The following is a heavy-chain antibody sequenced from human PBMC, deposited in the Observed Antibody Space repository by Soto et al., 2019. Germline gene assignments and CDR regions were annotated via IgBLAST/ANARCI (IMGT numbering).Heavy chain of an antibody. Sequence: ASVKVSCKASAYTFTSYTMHWVLQAPGERLEWMGWINAGNGNTKYSQKFQGRVTITRDTSASTAYMELSSLRSEDTAVYYCARDYSYGYYYYYGMDVWGQGITVPVSS. J-gene: IGHJ6*02. CDR3: ARDYSYGYYYYYGMDV. D-gene: IGHD5-18*01. CDR2: INAGNGNT. CDR1: AYTFTSYT. V-gene: IGHV1-3*01.